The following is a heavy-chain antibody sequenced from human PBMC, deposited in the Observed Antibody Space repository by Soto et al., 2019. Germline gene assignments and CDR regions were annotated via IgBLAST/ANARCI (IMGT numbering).Heavy chain of an antibody. V-gene: IGHV3-48*03. Sequence: PWGSLRLACAASGFTFRSYEMNWVRQAPGKGLEWVSYISSSGGTIYYADSVKGRFTISRDNAKNSLYLQMNSLRSDDTAVYYCARVGAGSGLDYWGQGTLVTVSS. D-gene: IGHD6-25*01. CDR2: ISSSGGTI. J-gene: IGHJ4*02. CDR3: ARVGAGSGLDY. CDR1: GFTFRSYE.